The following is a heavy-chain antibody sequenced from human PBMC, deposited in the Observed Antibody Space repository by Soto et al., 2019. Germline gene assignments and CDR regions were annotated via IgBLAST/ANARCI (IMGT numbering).Heavy chain of an antibody. CDR2: IYYSGST. Sequence: QVQLQESGPGLVKPSETLSLTCTVSGGSISIYYWSWIRQPPGKGLEWIGYIYYSGSTNYNPSLKSRVTISVDTSKNQFSLKLSSVTAADTAVYYCARVGSSSWYGYYYYGMDVWGQGTTVTVSS. D-gene: IGHD6-13*01. V-gene: IGHV4-59*01. CDR1: GGSISIYY. J-gene: IGHJ6*02. CDR3: ARVGSSSWYGYYYYGMDV.